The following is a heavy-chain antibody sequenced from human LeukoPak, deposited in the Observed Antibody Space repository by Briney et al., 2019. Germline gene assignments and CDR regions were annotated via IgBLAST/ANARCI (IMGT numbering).Heavy chain of an antibody. V-gene: IGHV1-2*02. J-gene: IGHJ4*02. CDR2: INPNSGVT. CDR3: AREIRGSDCNFDY. CDR1: GYTFTAFY. D-gene: IGHD5-12*01. Sequence: ASVKVSCKASGYTFTAFYIRWVRQAPGLGLEWMGCINPNSGVTNYAQKFQGRVTMTSDTSITTVYMELSTLRSDDTAVYYCAREIRGSDCNFDYWGQGTLVTVSS.